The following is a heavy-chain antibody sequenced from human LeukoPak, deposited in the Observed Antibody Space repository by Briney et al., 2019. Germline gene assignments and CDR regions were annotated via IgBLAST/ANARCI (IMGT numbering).Heavy chain of an antibody. CDR2: IYYSGST. CDR1: GGSISSYY. V-gene: IGHV4-59*12. D-gene: IGHD3-22*01. J-gene: IGHJ3*02. CDR3: ARGRKTPNYYDSSGYYFFDI. Sequence: SETLSLTCTVSGGSISSYYWSWIRQPPGKGLEWIGYIYYSGSTNYNPSLKSRVTISVDTSKNQFSLKLSSVTAADTAVYYCARGRKTPNYYDSSGYYFFDIWGQGTMVTVSS.